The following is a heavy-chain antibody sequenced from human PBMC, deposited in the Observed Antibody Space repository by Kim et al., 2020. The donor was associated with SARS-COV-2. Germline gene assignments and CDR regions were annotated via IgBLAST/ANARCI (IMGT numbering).Heavy chain of an antibody. J-gene: IGHJ4*02. CDR3: ARGSGWAFDY. D-gene: IGHD6-19*01. CDR2: P. Sequence: PKYSQKCRGRVTITRDTTASTAYMARGSLRSEDTAVYYCARGSGWAFDYWGQGTLVTVAS. V-gene: IGHV1-3*01.